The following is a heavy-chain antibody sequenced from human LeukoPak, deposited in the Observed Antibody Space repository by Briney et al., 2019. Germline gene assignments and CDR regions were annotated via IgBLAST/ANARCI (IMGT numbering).Heavy chain of an antibody. CDR1: GYTFTSYG. V-gene: IGHV1-18*01. D-gene: IGHD6-19*01. CDR2: ISAYNGNT. Sequence: GASVTVSCKASGYTFTSYGISWVRQAPGQGLEWMGWISAYNGNTNYAQKLQGRVTMTTDTSTSTAYMELRSLRSDDTAVYYCARGGPEQWLVEPFDPWGQGTLVTVSS. CDR3: ARGGPEQWLVEPFDP. J-gene: IGHJ5*02.